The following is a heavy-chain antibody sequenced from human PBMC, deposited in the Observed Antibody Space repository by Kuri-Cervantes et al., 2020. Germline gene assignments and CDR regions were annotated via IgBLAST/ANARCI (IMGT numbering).Heavy chain of an antibody. J-gene: IGHJ3*02. CDR2: ISWDGGST. D-gene: IGHD6-13*01. Sequence: GESLKISCAASGFTFDDYAMHWVRQAPGKGLEWVSLISWDGGSTYYADSVKGRLTISRDNSKNSLYLQMNSLRAEDTAVYYCARERRASSSLPYDAFDIWGQGTMVTVSS. CDR3: ARERRASSSLPYDAFDI. CDR1: GFTFDDYA. V-gene: IGHV3-43D*04.